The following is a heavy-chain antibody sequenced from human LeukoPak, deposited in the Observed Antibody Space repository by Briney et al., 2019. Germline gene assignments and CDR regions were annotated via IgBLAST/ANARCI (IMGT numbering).Heavy chain of an antibody. Sequence: SQTLSLTCTVSGGSISSGGYYWSWIRQHPGKGLEWIGYIYYSGSTNYNPSLKSRVTISVDTSKNQFSLKLSPVTAADTAVYYCARLIDDSSLDAFDIWGQGTMVTVSS. CDR1: GGSISSGGYY. CDR2: IYYSGST. V-gene: IGHV4-31*03. CDR3: ARLIDDSSLDAFDI. D-gene: IGHD3-22*01. J-gene: IGHJ3*02.